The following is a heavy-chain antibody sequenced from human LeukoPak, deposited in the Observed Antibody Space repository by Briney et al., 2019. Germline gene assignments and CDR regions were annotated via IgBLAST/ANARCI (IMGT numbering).Heavy chain of an antibody. Sequence: PGGALRLSCAASGVTFSSYTMSWVRQAPGEGVEWGSTITTSDGNPYYADSVKGRFTVSRHNSKNTLFLQMNSLRAEHTPVYYCAKDGGLWVSAHWGDPWGRGTLVTVSS. V-gene: IGHV3-23*01. CDR3: AKDGGLWVSAHWGDP. D-gene: IGHD7-27*01. CDR1: GVTFSSYT. J-gene: IGHJ5*02. CDR2: ITTSDGNP.